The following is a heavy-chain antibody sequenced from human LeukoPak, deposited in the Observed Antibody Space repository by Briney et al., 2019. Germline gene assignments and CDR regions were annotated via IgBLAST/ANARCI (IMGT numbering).Heavy chain of an antibody. D-gene: IGHD1-1*01. CDR2: VFASGTT. CDR1: GDSISRYY. CDR3: ARGWKQLVY. J-gene: IGHJ4*02. Sequence: SQTLSLTCTVSGDSISRYYWNWIRQPAGKGLEWIGRVFASGTTNYNPSLTSRVSISADKSKNQVSLRLSSVTAADTAIYYCARGWKQLVYWGQGGLVTVSS. V-gene: IGHV4-4*07.